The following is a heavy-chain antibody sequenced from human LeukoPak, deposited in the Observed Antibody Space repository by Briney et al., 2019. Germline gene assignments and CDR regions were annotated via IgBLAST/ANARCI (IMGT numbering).Heavy chain of an antibody. J-gene: IGHJ4*02. CDR1: GFTFSSYW. CDR3: ATAHYCSGGSCHLPYLDY. CDR2: ISYDGSNI. V-gene: IGHV3-30*03. D-gene: IGHD2-15*01. Sequence: QPGGSLRLSCTVSGFTFSSYWMTWVRQAPGKGLEWVAVISYDGSNIYYADSVKGRFSISRDNPRNTLYLQMNSLRAEDTAVYYCATAHYCSGGSCHLPYLDYWGQGTLVTVSS.